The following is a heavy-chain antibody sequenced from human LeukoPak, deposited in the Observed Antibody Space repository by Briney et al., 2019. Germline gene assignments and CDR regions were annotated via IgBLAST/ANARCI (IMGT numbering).Heavy chain of an antibody. CDR3: ARALCGYDRNWFDP. Sequence: SETLSLTCTVSGGSISSYYWSWIRQPPGKGLEWIGYIYYSGSTNYNPSLKSRVTISVDTSKNQFSLKLSSVTAADTAVYYCARALCGYDRNWFDPWGQGTLVTVSS. V-gene: IGHV4-59*01. CDR2: IYYSGST. J-gene: IGHJ5*02. CDR1: GGSISSYY. D-gene: IGHD5-12*01.